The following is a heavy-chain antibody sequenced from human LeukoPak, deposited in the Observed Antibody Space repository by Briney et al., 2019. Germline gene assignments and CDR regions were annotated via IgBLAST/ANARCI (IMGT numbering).Heavy chain of an antibody. V-gene: IGHV5-51*01. J-gene: IGHJ3*02. CDR2: IYPGDSDT. D-gene: IGHD3-22*01. CDR3: ARLMSSGYGDI. Sequence: KVSCKASGYTFTGYYMHWVRQMPGKGLEWMGIIYPGDSDTRYSPSFQGQVTISADKSISTAYLQWSSLKASDTAMYYCARLMSSGYGDIWGQGTMVTVSS. CDR1: GYTFTGYY.